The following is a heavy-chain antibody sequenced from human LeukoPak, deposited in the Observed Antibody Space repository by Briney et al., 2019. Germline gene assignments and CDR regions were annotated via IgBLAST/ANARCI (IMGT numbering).Heavy chain of an antibody. CDR2: IYSGGST. Sequence: GGSLRLCCAASGFTVSSNYMSWVRQAPGKGLERVSVIYSGGSTYYADSVKGRFTISRDNSKNTLYLQMNSPRAEDTAVYYCAREFFYYDSSDDFDYWGQGTLVTVSS. D-gene: IGHD3-22*01. CDR3: AREFFYYDSSDDFDY. CDR1: GFTVSSNY. J-gene: IGHJ4*02. V-gene: IGHV3-66*02.